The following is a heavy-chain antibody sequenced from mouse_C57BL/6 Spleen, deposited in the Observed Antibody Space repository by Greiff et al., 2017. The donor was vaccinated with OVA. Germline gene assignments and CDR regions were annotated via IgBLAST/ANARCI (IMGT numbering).Heavy chain of an antibody. Sequence: VKLVESGPGLVAPSQSLSITCTVSGFSLTSYAISWVRQPPGKGLEWLGVIWTGGGTNYNSALKSRLSISKDNSKSQVFLKMNSLQTDDTARYYCARRGNYGPYWYFDVWGTGTTVTVSS. CDR3: ARRGNYGPYWYFDV. D-gene: IGHD1-1*01. V-gene: IGHV2-9-1*01. CDR2: IWTGGGT. CDR1: GFSLTSYA. J-gene: IGHJ1*03.